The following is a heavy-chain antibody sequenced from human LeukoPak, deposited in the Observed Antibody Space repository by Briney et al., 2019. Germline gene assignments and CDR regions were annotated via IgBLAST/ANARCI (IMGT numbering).Heavy chain of an antibody. V-gene: IGHV3-30*02. CDR2: IRYDGSNK. CDR3: AKDTAMGMPSGY. D-gene: IGHD5-18*01. J-gene: IGHJ4*02. Sequence: SGGSLRLSCAASGFTFSSYGMHWVRQAPGKGLEWVAFIRYDGSNKYHADSVKGRFTTSRDNSKNTLSLQMNSLRAEDTAVYYCAKDTAMGMPSGYWGQGTLVTVSS. CDR1: GFTFSSYG.